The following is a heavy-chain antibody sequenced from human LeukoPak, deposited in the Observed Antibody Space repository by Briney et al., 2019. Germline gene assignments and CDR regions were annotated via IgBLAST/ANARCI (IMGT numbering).Heavy chain of an antibody. J-gene: IGHJ3*02. CDR3: ARRRDGYNMDFDI. V-gene: IGHV3-33*01. Sequence: GRSLRLSCAASGFTFNSYGMHWVRQAPGKGLEWVAVIWYDGSNKYYADSVKGRFTISRDNSKNTLYLQMNSLRAEDTAVYYCARRRDGYNMDFDIWGQGTMVTVSS. CDR2: IWYDGSNK. CDR1: GFTFNSYG. D-gene: IGHD5-12*01.